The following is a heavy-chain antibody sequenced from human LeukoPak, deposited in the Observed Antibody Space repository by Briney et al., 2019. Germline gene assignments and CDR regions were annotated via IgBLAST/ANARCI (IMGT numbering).Heavy chain of an antibody. CDR3: ARSSPYNPLDY. J-gene: IGHJ4*02. V-gene: IGHV4-59*01. CDR2: IYYSGGT. CDR1: GGSISSYY. Sequence: SETLSLTCTVSGGSISSYYWSWIRQPPGKGLEWIGYIYYSGGTNYNPSLKSRVTISVDTSKNQFSLKLSSVTAADTAVYYCARSSPYNPLDYWGQGTLVTVSS. D-gene: IGHD5-24*01.